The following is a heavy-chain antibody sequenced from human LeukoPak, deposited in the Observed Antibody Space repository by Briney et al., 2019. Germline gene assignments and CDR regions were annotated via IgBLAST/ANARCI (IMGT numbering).Heavy chain of an antibody. D-gene: IGHD5-18*01. CDR2: IYSGGST. CDR1: GFTVSSNY. CDR3: AREGQGYSYGFGAFDI. Sequence: GGSLRLSCAASGFTVSSNYMSWVRQAPGKGLEWVSVIYSGGSTYYADSVRGRFTISGDNSKNTLYLQMNSLRVEDTAVYYCAREGQGYSYGFGAFDIWGQGTMVTVSS. V-gene: IGHV3-53*01. J-gene: IGHJ3*02.